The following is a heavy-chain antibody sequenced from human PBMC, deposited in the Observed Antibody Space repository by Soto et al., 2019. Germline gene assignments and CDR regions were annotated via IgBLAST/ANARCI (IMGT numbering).Heavy chain of an antibody. D-gene: IGHD1-1*01. Sequence: QVQLVQSGAEVKKPGSSVKVSCKASGGTFSSYTISWVRQAPGQGLEWMGRIIPILGIANYAQKFQGRVTITADKSTSTAYMELSSLRSEDTAVYYCARDQDGNDVQYGMDVWGQGTTVTVSS. V-gene: IGHV1-69*08. CDR2: IIPILGIA. CDR3: ARDQDGNDVQYGMDV. CDR1: GGTFSSYT. J-gene: IGHJ6*02.